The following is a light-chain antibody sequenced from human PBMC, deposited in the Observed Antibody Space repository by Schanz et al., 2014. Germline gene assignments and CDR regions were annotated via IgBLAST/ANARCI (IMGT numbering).Light chain of an antibody. V-gene: IGLV2-14*03. Sequence: QSVLTQPPSASGSPGQSVTISCTGTSSDVGGYNYVTWYQQYPGKAPKVIIYDVSNRPSGVSNRFSGSKSGNTASLTISGLQAEDGADYYCSSYTSSSTLVFGGGTKLTVL. CDR2: DVS. J-gene: IGLJ3*02. CDR1: SSDVGGYNY. CDR3: SSYTSSSTLV.